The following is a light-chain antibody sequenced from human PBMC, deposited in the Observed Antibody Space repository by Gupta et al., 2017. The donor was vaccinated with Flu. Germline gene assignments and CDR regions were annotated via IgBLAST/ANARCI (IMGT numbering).Light chain of an antibody. CDR3: QQYDNLPALT. CDR1: QDISNY. Sequence: DIQMTQSPSSLSASVGDRVTITCQASQDISNYLHWYQQKPGKAPKLLIYDASNLETGVPSRFSGSGSGTDFTFTISSLRPEDIATYYCQQYDNLPALTFGGGTKVEIK. CDR2: DAS. V-gene: IGKV1-33*01. J-gene: IGKJ4*01.